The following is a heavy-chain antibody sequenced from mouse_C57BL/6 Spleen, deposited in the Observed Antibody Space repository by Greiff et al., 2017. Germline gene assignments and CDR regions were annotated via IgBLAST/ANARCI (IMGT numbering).Heavy chain of an antibody. CDR2: IYPSDSET. CDR3: ARNYGSSPLLAY. V-gene: IGHV1-61*01. J-gene: IGHJ3*01. CDR1: GYTFTSYW. Sequence: QVQLQQPGAELVRPGSSVKLSCKASGYTFTSYWLDWVKQRPGQGLEWIGNIYPSDSETHYNQKFKDKATLTVDKSSSTAYMQLSSLTSEDSAVYYCARNYGSSPLLAYWGQGTLVTVSA. D-gene: IGHD1-1*01.